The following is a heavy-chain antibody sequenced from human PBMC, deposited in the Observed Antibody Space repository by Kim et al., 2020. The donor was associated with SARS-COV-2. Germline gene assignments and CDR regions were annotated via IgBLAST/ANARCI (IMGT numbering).Heavy chain of an antibody. V-gene: IGHV3-30*18. Sequence: GGSLRLSCAASGFTFSSYGMHWVRQAPGKGLEWVAVISYDGSNKYYADSVKGRFTISRDNSKNTLYLQMNSLRAEDTAVYYCAKGSLRYFDWLLYWGQGTLVTVSS. CDR2: ISYDGSNK. CDR1: GFTFSSYG. D-gene: IGHD3-9*01. J-gene: IGHJ4*02. CDR3: AKGSLRYFDWLLY.